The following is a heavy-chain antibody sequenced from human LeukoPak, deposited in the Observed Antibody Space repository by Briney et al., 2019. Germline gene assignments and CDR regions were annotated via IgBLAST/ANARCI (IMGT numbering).Heavy chain of an antibody. CDR1: GGSISSYY. Sequence: SETLSLTCTVSGGSISSYYWSWIRQPPGKGLEWIGYIYYSGSTNYNPSLKSRVTISVDTSKNQFSLKLSSVTAADTAVYYCARDRSVRYFDWLSDYYYGVDVWGQGTTVTVSS. J-gene: IGHJ6*02. CDR2: IYYSGST. V-gene: IGHV4-59*01. CDR3: ARDRSVRYFDWLSDYYYGVDV. D-gene: IGHD3-9*01.